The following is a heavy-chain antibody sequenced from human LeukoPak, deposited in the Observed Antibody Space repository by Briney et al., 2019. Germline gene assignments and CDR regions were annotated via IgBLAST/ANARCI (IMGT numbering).Heavy chain of an antibody. V-gene: IGHV1-69*05. J-gene: IGHJ1*01. CDR1: GGSFSSYA. D-gene: IGHD3-22*01. Sequence: SVKVSCKASGGSFSSYAISWVRQAPGQGLEWMGRIIPIFGTANYAQKFQGRVTITTDESTSTAYMELSSPRSEDTAVYYCARSYYDSSGYFQHWGQGTLVTVSS. CDR3: ARSYYDSSGYFQH. CDR2: IIPIFGTA.